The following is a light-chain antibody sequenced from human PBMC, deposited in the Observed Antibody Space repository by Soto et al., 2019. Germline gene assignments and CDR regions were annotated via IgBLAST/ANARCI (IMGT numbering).Light chain of an antibody. CDR2: GAS. Sequence: EIVMTQSPSTLSVSPGERATISCRASQSVSSSLAWYQQKPGQAPRLLIYGASTRATGIPSRFSGSGSGTAFTITISSLQSEVFAVYYYHHYINWHRHTFGQGTKLEIK. CDR1: QSVSSS. V-gene: IGKV3-15*01. CDR3: HHYINWHRHT. J-gene: IGKJ2*01.